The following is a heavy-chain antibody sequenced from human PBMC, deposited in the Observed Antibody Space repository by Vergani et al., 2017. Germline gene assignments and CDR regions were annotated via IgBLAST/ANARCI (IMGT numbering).Heavy chain of an antibody. Sequence: QVQLQQWGAGLLKPSETLSLTCAVYGGSFSGYYWSWIRQPPGKGLEWIGSIYYSGSTYYNPSLKSRVTISVDTSKNQFSLKLSSVTAADTAVYYCARALGISNDYWGQGTLVTVSS. D-gene: IGHD3-3*02. V-gene: IGHV4-34*01. CDR3: ARALGISNDY. CDR1: GGSFSGYY. CDR2: IYYSGST. J-gene: IGHJ4*02.